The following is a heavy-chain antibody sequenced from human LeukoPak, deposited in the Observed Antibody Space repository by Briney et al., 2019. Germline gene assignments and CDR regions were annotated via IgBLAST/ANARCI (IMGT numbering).Heavy chain of an antibody. CDR1: GGSFSGYY. CDR2: INHSGST. D-gene: IGHD3-22*01. CDR3: ASLRDSSGYYIVDY. Sequence: SETLSLTCAVYGGSFSGYYWSWIRQPPGKGLEWIGEINHSGSTNYNPSLKSRVTISVDTSKNQFSLKLSSVTAADTAVYYCASLRDSSGYYIVDYWGQGTLVTVSS. V-gene: IGHV4-34*01. J-gene: IGHJ4*02.